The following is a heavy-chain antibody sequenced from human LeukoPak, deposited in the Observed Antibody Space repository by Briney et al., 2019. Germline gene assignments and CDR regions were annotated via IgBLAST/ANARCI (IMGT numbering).Heavy chain of an antibody. J-gene: IGHJ5*02. Sequence: PSETLSLTCAVYGGSFSGYYWSWIRQPPGKGLEWIGYIYYSGSTNYNPSLKSRVTISVDTSKNQFSLKLSSVTAADTAVYYCASWWTGFDPWGQGTLVTVSS. CDR1: GGSFSGYY. CDR2: IYYSGST. V-gene: IGHV4-59*01. D-gene: IGHD2-15*01. CDR3: ASWWTGFDP.